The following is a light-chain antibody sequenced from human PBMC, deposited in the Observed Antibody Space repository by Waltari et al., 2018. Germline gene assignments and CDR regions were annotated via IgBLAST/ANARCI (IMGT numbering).Light chain of an antibody. V-gene: IGLV2-23*01. CDR1: SSDVGTSDL. Sequence: QSALTQPASVSGSPGQSITISCTGSSSDVGTSDLLSWYQHHPGKAPKLLIYEGTKRPPDISARFAGSKSGSTASLTSSGLQTEDEADYFCCSYVGRPNFYVFGLGTKVTVL. CDR3: CSYVGRPNFYV. J-gene: IGLJ1*01. CDR2: EGT.